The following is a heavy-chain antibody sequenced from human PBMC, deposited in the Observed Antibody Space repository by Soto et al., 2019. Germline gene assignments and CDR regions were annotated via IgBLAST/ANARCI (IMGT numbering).Heavy chain of an antibody. Sequence: SETLSLTCSVSYGSISSGGYDWSWIRQLPGKGLEWIGYAHYTGSTSYNPSLRSRVTISVDRSKNQFSLNLSSVTAADTAVYYCARLRRNYYDLYPWGQGTLVTVSS. V-gene: IGHV4-31*03. D-gene: IGHD3-16*01. CDR2: AHYTGST. CDR1: YGSISSGGYD. J-gene: IGHJ5*02. CDR3: ARLRRNYYDLYP.